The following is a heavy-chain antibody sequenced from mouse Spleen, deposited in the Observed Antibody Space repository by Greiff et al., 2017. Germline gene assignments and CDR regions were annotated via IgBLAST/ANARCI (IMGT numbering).Heavy chain of an antibody. D-gene: IGHD1-1*01. Sequence: QVQLQQPGAELVQPGASVKLSCKASGYTFTSYWMHWVKQRPGQGLEWIGMIHPNSGSTNYNEKFKSKATLTVDKSSSTAYMQLSSLTSEDSAVYYCARYYGSSFRYAMDYWGQGTSVTVSS. CDR2: IHPNSGST. CDR1: GYTFTSYW. CDR3: ARYYGSSFRYAMDY. V-gene: IGHV1-64*01. J-gene: IGHJ4*01.